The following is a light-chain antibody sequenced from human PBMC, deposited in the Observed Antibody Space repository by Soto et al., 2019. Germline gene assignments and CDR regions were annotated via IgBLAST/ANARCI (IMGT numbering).Light chain of an antibody. CDR3: QQRSNWPT. V-gene: IGKV3-11*01. Sequence: EIVLTQSPGTLSLSPGEAATLACRASQSVSSYLAWYQQKPGQAPRILIYDASNRATGIPARFSGSGSGTDFTLTISSLEPEDFAVYYCQQRSNWPTLGQGTRLEIK. CDR2: DAS. CDR1: QSVSSY. J-gene: IGKJ5*01.